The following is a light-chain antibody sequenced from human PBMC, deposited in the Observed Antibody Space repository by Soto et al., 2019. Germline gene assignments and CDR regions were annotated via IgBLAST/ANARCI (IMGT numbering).Light chain of an antibody. CDR1: QGISSY. CDR2: AAS. CDR3: QQANSFPIT. J-gene: IGKJ5*01. Sequence: DIQVTQSPSSLSASTGDRVTITCRASQGISSYLAWYQQKPGKAPKLLIYAASSLQSGVPSRFSGSGSGTDFTLTISSLQPEDFATYYCQQANSFPITFGQGTRLEIK. V-gene: IGKV1-12*01.